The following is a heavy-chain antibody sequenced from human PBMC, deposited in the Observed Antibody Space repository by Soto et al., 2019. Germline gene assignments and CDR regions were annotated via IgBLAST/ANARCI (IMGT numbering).Heavy chain of an antibody. D-gene: IGHD3-10*02. Sequence: EVHLVESGGGLVKPGGSLRLSCAASGFTFNNAWMNWVRQAPGKGLEWVGRIKSKTDGGTTDYAAPVKGRFTISRDDSKNTLYLQMNSLKTEDTALYYCTSQSGVSYYYCRVGFGMDVWGQGTAVTVSS. J-gene: IGHJ6*02. CDR3: TSQSGVSYYYCRVGFGMDV. CDR2: IKSKTDGGTT. CDR1: GFTFNNAW. V-gene: IGHV3-15*07.